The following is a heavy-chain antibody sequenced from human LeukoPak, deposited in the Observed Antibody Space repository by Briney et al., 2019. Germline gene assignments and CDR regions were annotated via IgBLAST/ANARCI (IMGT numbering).Heavy chain of an antibody. CDR2: ISAYNGNT. D-gene: IGHD6-13*01. Sequence: ASVKVSCKASGYTFTSYGISWVRQAPGQGLEWMGWISAYNGNTNYAQKLQGRVTMTTDTSTSTAYMELRSLRSDDTAVYYCARESSSWYGDYGMDVWGQGTTVTVSS. V-gene: IGHV1-18*01. J-gene: IGHJ6*02. CDR3: ARESSSWYGDYGMDV. CDR1: GYTFTSYG.